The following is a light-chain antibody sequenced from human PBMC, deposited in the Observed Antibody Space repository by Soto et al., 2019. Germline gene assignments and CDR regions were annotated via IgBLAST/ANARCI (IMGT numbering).Light chain of an antibody. V-gene: IGKV1-5*01. CDR1: QSISSW. Sequence: DIQITQSPSTLSASVGDRVTITCRASQSISSWLAWYQQKPGIAPKVLIYDASSWAGGVPSRFTGSGSGTEFTLTINSLQPDDFATYYCQQYSVYWTFGQGTKVDIK. CDR2: DAS. CDR3: QQYSVYWT. J-gene: IGKJ1*01.